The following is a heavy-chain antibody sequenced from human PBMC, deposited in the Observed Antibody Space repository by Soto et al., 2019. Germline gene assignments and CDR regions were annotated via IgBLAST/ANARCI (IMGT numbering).Heavy chain of an antibody. V-gene: IGHV1-8*01. CDR3: ARDLYRRAAPSSDI. Sequence: ASVKVSCKASGYTFTSYDINWVRQATGQGLEWMGWMNPNSGNTGYAQKFQGRVTMTRNTYISTAYMELSSLRSQDTAVYYRARDLYRRAAPSSDIWRQRSMVTVSS. CDR1: GYTFTSYD. J-gene: IGHJ3*02. D-gene: IGHD2-2*02. CDR2: MNPNSGNT.